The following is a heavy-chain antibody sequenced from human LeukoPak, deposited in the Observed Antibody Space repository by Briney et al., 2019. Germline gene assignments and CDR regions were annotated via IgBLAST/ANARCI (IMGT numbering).Heavy chain of an antibody. Sequence: SVKVSCKASGGTFSSYAISWVRQAPGQGLEWMGGIIPIFGTANYARKFQGRVTITADESTSTAYMELSSLRSEDTAVYYCARPAAVRGAPWYYGMDVWGQGTTVTVSS. V-gene: IGHV1-69*13. CDR2: IIPIFGTA. D-gene: IGHD3-10*01. CDR1: GGTFSSYA. J-gene: IGHJ6*02. CDR3: ARPAAVRGAPWYYGMDV.